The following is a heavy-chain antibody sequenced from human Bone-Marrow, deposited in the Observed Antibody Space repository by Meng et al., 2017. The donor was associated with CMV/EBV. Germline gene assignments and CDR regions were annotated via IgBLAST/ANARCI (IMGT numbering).Heavy chain of an antibody. CDR1: GFTFSSYA. D-gene: IGHD3-10*01. CDR3: ARDLRRPTYATSYYYYGMDV. Sequence: LSLTCAASGFTFSSYAMHWVRQAPGKGLEWVAVISYDGSNKYYADSVKGRFTISRDNSKNTLYLQMNSLRAEDTAVYYCARDLRRPTYATSYYYYGMDVWGQGTTVTVSS. V-gene: IGHV3-30*04. J-gene: IGHJ6*02. CDR2: ISYDGSNK.